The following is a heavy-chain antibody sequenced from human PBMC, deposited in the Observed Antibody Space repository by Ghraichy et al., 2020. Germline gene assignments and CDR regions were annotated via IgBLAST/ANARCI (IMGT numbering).Heavy chain of an antibody. D-gene: IGHD6-19*01. Sequence: GESLNISCAASGFTFSNYAINWVRQAPGKGLEWVSGISGGGGSTYYADSVKGRFTISRDNSKNTLYLQMNSLRAEDTAVYYCAKDLSGGWYYFDYWGQGTLVTVSS. J-gene: IGHJ4*02. CDR2: ISGGGGST. V-gene: IGHV3-23*01. CDR3: AKDLSGGWYYFDY. CDR1: GFTFSNYA.